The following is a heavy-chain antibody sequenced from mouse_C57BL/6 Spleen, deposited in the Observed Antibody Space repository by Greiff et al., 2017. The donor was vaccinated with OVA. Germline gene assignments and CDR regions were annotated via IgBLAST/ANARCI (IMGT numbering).Heavy chain of an antibody. CDR2: IYPRSGNT. D-gene: IGHD1-1*01. J-gene: IGHJ4*01. Sequence: VQLQESGAELARPGASVKLSCKASGYTFTSYGISWVKQRTGQGLEWIGEIYPRSGNTYYNEKFKGKATLTADKSSSTAYMELRSLTSEDSAVYFCARWATVVAPNTMDYWGQGTSVTVSS. V-gene: IGHV1-81*01. CDR3: ARWATVVAPNTMDY. CDR1: GYTFTSYG.